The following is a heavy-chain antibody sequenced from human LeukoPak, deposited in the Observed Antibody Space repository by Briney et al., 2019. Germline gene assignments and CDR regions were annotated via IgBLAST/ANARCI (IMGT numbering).Heavy chain of an antibody. CDR1: GGSISSSSYY. CDR3: ARAQRWLGEDAFDI. J-gene: IGHJ3*02. CDR2: IYYSGST. V-gene: IGHV4-39*01. Sequence: SETLSLTCTVSGGSISSSSYYWGWIRQPPGKGLEWIGSIYYSGSTYYNPSLKSRVTISVDTSKNQFSLKLSSVTAADTAVYYCARAQRWLGEDAFDIWGQGTMVTVSS. D-gene: IGHD6-19*01.